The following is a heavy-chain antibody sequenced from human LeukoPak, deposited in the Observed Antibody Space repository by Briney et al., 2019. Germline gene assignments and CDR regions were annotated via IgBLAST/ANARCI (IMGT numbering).Heavy chain of an antibody. CDR3: ARAFGEEWELPYYFDY. D-gene: IGHD1-26*01. Sequence: PSETLSLTCTVSGGSISSSSYYWGWIRQPPGKGLEWIGSIYYSGSTNYNPSLKSRVTISVDKSKNQFSLKLSSVTAADTAVYYCARAFGEEWELPYYFDYWGQGTLVTVSS. V-gene: IGHV4-39*07. CDR2: IYYSGST. CDR1: GGSISSSSYY. J-gene: IGHJ4*02.